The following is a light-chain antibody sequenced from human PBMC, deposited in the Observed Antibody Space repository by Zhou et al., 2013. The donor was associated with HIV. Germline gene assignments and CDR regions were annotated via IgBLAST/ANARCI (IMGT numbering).Light chain of an antibody. CDR1: QSIGRW. V-gene: IGKV1-5*03. CDR2: KAS. CDR3: QQYNSYST. Sequence: DIQMTQSPSTLSASVGDRVTITCRASQSIGRWLAWYQQKPGKAPKLLIYKASSLESGVPSRFSGSGSGTEFTLTISSLQPDDFATYYCQQYNSYSTFGQG. J-gene: IGKJ2*01.